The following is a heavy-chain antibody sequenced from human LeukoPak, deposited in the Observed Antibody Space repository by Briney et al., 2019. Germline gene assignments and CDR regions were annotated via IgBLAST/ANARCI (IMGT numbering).Heavy chain of an antibody. V-gene: IGHV4-4*07. Sequence: SETLSLTCTVSGGSISSYYWSWIRQPAGKGLEWIGRIYTSGSTNYNPSLMSRVTMSVDTSKNQFSLKLSSVTAADTAVYYCARSYYYDSSGYTDDYWGQGTLVTGSS. CDR3: ARSYYYDSSGYTDDY. CDR1: GGSISSYY. D-gene: IGHD3-22*01. CDR2: IYTSGST. J-gene: IGHJ4*02.